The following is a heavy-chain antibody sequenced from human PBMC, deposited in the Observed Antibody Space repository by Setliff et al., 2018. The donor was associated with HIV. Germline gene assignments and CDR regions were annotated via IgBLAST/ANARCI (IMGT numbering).Heavy chain of an antibody. CDR3: ARHFPSISLFFGDPGPFDR. D-gene: IGHD3-10*01. J-gene: IGHJ4*02. CDR2: TFNDGRT. V-gene: IGHV4-39*01. CDR1: GGSISSSSYY. Sequence: PSETLSLTCTVSGGSISSSSYYWGWIRQPPGKGLEWIGSTFNDGRTYYNPSLKSRVTIPMDTSTNQFSLKLTSVTAADTAVYFCARHFPSISLFFGDPGPFDRWGQGALVTVS.